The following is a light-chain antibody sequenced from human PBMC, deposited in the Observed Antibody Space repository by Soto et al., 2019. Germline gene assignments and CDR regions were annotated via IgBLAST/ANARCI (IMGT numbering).Light chain of an antibody. CDR2: GAS. CDR3: LQYNKWPRT. Sequence: EIVMTQSPATLTLSPGERATLSCRANQSLGNNIAWYQQKPGQAPRLLNYGASTGATGLPARFSGSGSGTELTRSISSLQSEDFEVYYCLQYNKWPRTFGQGTKVEIK. V-gene: IGKV3-15*01. J-gene: IGKJ1*01. CDR1: QSLGNN.